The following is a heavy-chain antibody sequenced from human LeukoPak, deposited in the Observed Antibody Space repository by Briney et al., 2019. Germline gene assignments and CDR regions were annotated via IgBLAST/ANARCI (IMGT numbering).Heavy chain of an antibody. V-gene: IGHV3-30*02. CDR3: ARGLPSPLLWFGELSPFDY. Sequence: AGGSLRLSCAASGFTFSSYGMHWVRQAPGKGLEWVAFIRYDGSNKYYADSVKGRFTISRDNSKNTLYLQMNSLRAEDTAVYYCARGLPSPLLWFGELSPFDYWGQGTLVTVSS. CDR2: IRYDGSNK. D-gene: IGHD3-10*01. J-gene: IGHJ4*02. CDR1: GFTFSSYG.